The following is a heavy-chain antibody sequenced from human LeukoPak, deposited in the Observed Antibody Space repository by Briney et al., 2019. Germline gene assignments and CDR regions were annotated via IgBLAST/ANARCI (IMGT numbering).Heavy chain of an antibody. CDR1: GFTFSTYS. V-gene: IGHV3-48*02. CDR3: ARAYGYAFDY. D-gene: IGHD3-16*01. CDR2: ISSQYKII. J-gene: IGHJ4*02. Sequence: PGGSLRLSCAASGFTFSTYSMNWVRQAPGKGLEWISYISSQYKIITYADSVKGRFTISSDNGNNSLYLQMNSLRDEDTAVYYCARAYGYAFDYWGQGTRVAVSS.